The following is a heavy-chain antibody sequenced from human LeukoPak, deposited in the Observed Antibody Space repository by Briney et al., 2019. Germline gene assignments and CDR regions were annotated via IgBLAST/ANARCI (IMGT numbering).Heavy chain of an antibody. Sequence: SETLSLTRTVSGGSVSNYYWSWIRQSPGKGLEWIGYIYYTETSYNPSLKSRVTISADTSKNQFSLKLSSVTAADTAVYYCAREAILWGQGTLVTVSS. V-gene: IGHV4-59*02. CDR3: AREAIL. J-gene: IGHJ4*02. CDR1: GGSVSNYY. D-gene: IGHD2-15*01. CDR2: IYYTET.